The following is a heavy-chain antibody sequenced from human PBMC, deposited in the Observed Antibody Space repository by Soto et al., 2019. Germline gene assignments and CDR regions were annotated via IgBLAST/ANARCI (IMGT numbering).Heavy chain of an antibody. Sequence: QVQLVQSGAEVKKPGSSVKVSCKASGGTFSSYTISWVRQAPGQGLEWMGRIIPILGIANYAQKFQGRVTLTAEKSTSTAARELGSLRSEDTAVYYCAGGGERSSSTYWYFDLWGRGTLVTVSS. CDR2: IIPILGIA. CDR3: AGGGERSSSTYWYFDL. J-gene: IGHJ2*01. CDR1: GGTFSSYT. D-gene: IGHD6-13*01. V-gene: IGHV1-69*02.